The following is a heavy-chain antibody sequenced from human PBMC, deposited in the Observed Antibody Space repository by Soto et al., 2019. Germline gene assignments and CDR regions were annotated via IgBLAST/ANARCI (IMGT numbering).Heavy chain of an antibody. V-gene: IGHV3-23*01. Sequence: GGSLRLSCAASGFTFSNYAMTWVRQAPGKGLEWVSGLNGSGGSTSSADSVKGRFTISRDNARNSLYLQMSSLSDEDTAVYYCARAIRGFSYVVDYWGQGTLVTVSS. D-gene: IGHD5-18*01. CDR1: GFTFSNYA. J-gene: IGHJ4*02. CDR3: ARAIRGFSYVVDY. CDR2: LNGSGGST.